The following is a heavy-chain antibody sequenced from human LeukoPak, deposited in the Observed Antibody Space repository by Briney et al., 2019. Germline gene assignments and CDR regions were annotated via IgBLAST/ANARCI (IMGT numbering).Heavy chain of an antibody. J-gene: IGHJ5*02. D-gene: IGHD6-25*01. V-gene: IGHV3-30-3*01. CDR1: GFTFSSYA. CDR3: ARDRGPAWFDP. CDR2: ISYDGSNK. Sequence: PGGSLRLSCAASGFTFSSYAMHWVRQAPGKGLEWVAVISYDGSNKYYADSVKGRFTISRDNSKNTLYLQMNSLRAEDTAVYYCARDRGPAWFDPWGQGTLVTVSS.